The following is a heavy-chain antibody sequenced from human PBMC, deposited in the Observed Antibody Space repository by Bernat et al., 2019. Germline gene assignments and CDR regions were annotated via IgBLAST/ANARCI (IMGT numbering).Heavy chain of an antibody. V-gene: IGHV3-48*01. D-gene: IGHD6-19*01. CDR2: ISSSSSTI. Sequence: EVQLVESGGGLVQPGGSLRLSCAASGFTFSSYSMHWVRQAPGKGLEWVSYISSSSSTIYYADSVKGRFTISRDNAKNSLYLQMNSLRAEDTAVYYCARTPIGQWLVLGGFDPWGQGTLVTVSS. CDR1: GFTFSSYS. CDR3: ARTPIGQWLVLGGFDP. J-gene: IGHJ5*02.